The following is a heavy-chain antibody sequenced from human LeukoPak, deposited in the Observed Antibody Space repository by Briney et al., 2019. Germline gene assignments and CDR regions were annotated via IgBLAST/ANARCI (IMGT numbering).Heavy chain of an antibody. D-gene: IGHD2-2*01. J-gene: IGHJ4*02. CDR1: GGSFSGYY. V-gene: IGHV4-34*01. CDR2: INHSGST. CDR3: ARGSSPRRDFDY. Sequence: SETLSLTCAVYGGSFSGYYWSWIRQPPGKGLEWIGEINHSGSTNYNPSLKSRVTISVDTSKNQFSLKLSSVTAADTAVYYCARGSSPRRDFDYWGQGTLVTVSS.